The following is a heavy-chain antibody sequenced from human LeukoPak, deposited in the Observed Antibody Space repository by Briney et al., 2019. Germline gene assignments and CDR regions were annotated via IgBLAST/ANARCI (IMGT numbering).Heavy chain of an antibody. V-gene: IGHV4-59*01. J-gene: IGHJ4*02. CDR1: GGSISSYY. Sequence: PSETLSLTCTVSGGSISSYYWTWIRQLPGKGLEWIGYLDYSGSTKYNPSLKSRVTISVDTSKNQFSLKLSSVTAADTAVYYCARRHVQYTSSSDPYYFDYWGQGTLVTVSS. CDR3: ARRHVQYTSSSDPYYFDY. D-gene: IGHD6-6*01. CDR2: LDYSGST.